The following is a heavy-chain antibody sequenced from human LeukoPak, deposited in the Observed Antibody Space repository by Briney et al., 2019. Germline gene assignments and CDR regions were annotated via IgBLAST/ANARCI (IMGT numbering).Heavy chain of an antibody. Sequence: PSETLSLTCTVSGGSISSYYWSWIRQPPGKGLEWIGYIYYSGSTNYNPSLKSRVTISVDTSKNQFSLKLSSATAADTAVYYCARSGGFLEFRIDYWGQGTLVTVSS. CDR3: ARSGGFLEFRIDY. CDR2: IYYSGST. D-gene: IGHD3-3*01. J-gene: IGHJ4*02. V-gene: IGHV4-59*01. CDR1: GGSISSYY.